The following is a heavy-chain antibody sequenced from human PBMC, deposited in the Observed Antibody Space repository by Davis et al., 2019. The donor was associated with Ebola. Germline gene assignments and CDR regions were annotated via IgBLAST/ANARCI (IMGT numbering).Heavy chain of an antibody. CDR1: GYTLTGYY. V-gene: IGHV1-2*04. CDR2: INPNSGGT. Sequence: ASVKVSCKASGYTLTGYYMHWVRQAPGQGLEWMGWINPNSGGTNYAQKFQGWVTMTRDTSISTAYMELSRLRSDDAAVYYCARITLVGYYFDYWGQGTLVTVSS. D-gene: IGHD4-23*01. CDR3: ARITLVGYYFDY. J-gene: IGHJ4*02.